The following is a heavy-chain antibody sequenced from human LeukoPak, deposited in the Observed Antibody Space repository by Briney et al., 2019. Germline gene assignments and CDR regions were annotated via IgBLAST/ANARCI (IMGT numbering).Heavy chain of an antibody. CDR2: IYYSGTT. Sequence: SETLSLTCTVSGGSIGSSSNYWGWIRQPPGEGLEWIGNIYYSGTTYYNPSLKSRVTISVDTSKNQFSLRLSSVTAADTAVYYCARHYARGSRSNGPWFDYWGQGTLVTVSS. CDR1: GGSIGSSSNY. D-gene: IGHD2-8*01. V-gene: IGHV4-39*01. J-gene: IGHJ4*02. CDR3: ARHYARGSRSNGPWFDY.